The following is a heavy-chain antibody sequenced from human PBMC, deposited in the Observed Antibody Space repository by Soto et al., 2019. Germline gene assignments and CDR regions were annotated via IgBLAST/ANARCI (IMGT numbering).Heavy chain of an antibody. Sequence: PSETLSVTCTVSGASINNNDYYWVWIRHTPGKGLEWIGYVYYSGTTDYIPSLKSRLSMSIDKSQNQFTLKLNSVTAADTATYYCARMSYFYDKWYFDLWGRGTLVTVSS. CDR3: ARMSYFYDKWYFDL. J-gene: IGHJ2*01. CDR1: GASINNNDYY. CDR2: VYYSGTT. V-gene: IGHV4-30-4*01. D-gene: IGHD3-22*01.